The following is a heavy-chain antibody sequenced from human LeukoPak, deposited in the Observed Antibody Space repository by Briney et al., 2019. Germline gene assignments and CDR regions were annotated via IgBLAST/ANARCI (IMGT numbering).Heavy chain of an antibody. V-gene: IGHV4-59*01. J-gene: IGHJ5*02. CDR2: IYYSGST. CDR3: ARGPNDYGDYEAGNWFDP. D-gene: IGHD4-17*01. CDR1: GGSISSYY. Sequence: SETLSLTCTVSGGSISSYYWSWIRQPPGKGLEWMGYIYYSGSTNYNPSLKSRVTISVDTSKNQFSLKLSSVTAADTAVYYCARGPNDYGDYEAGNWFDPWGQGTLVTVSS.